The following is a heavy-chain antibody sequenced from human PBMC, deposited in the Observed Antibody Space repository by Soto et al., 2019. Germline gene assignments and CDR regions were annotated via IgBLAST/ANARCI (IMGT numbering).Heavy chain of an antibody. Sequence: QVQLQESGPGLVKPSETLSLTCTVSGGSITTYYWSWIRQPPGKGLEWIGYIQYSGNTNYNPSLKSRVTISVDTSKNQFSLGLSSVTAADTALYYCARSYYLTSGKPYYFDSWGQGSLVTVSS. CDR1: GGSITTYY. CDR3: ARSYYLTSGKPYYFDS. CDR2: IQYSGNT. J-gene: IGHJ4*02. V-gene: IGHV4-59*01. D-gene: IGHD3-10*01.